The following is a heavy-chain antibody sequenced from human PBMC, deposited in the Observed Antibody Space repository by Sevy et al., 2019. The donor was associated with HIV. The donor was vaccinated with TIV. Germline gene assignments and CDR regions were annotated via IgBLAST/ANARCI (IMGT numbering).Heavy chain of an antibody. D-gene: IGHD3-22*01. Sequence: SENLSLTCTVSGGSVSSGSYYWSWIRQPPGKGLEWIGCIYYSGSTNYNPSLKSRVTISVDTSKNQFSLKLSSVTAADTAVYYCARVFYYDSSGYYYFDYWGQGTLVTVSS. CDR2: IYYSGST. J-gene: IGHJ4*02. CDR3: ARVFYYDSSGYYYFDY. CDR1: GGSVSSGSYY. V-gene: IGHV4-61*01.